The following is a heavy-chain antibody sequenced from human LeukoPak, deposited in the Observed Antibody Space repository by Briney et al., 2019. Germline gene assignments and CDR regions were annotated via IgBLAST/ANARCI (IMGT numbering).Heavy chain of an antibody. CDR1: GFTFSSYA. J-gene: IGHJ4*02. CDR2: ISYDGSNK. Sequence: GGSLRLSCAASGFTFSSYAMHWVRQAPGKGLEWVAVISYDGSNKYYADSVKGRFTISRDNSKNTLYLQMNSLRAEDTAVYYCARPHYYYDSPSLFDYWGQGTLVTVSS. D-gene: IGHD3-22*01. V-gene: IGHV3-30-3*01. CDR3: ARPHYYYDSPSLFDY.